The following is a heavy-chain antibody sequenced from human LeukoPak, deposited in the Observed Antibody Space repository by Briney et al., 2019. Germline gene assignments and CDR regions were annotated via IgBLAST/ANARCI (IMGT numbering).Heavy chain of an antibody. CDR3: AKLPAYYDSGSFIDY. CDR2: TYYRSKWYN. V-gene: IGHV6-1*01. Sequence: SQTLSLTCAISGDSVSSNSGAWNWIRQSPSRGLEWLGRTYYRSKWYNDYAVSVKSRITINPDTSKSQFSLQLNSVTPEDTAVYYCAKLPAYYDSGSFIDYWGQGTPVTVSS. D-gene: IGHD3-10*01. CDR1: GDSVSSNSGA. J-gene: IGHJ4*02.